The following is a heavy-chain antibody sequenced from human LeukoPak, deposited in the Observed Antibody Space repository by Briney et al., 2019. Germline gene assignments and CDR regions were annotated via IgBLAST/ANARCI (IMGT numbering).Heavy chain of an antibody. CDR3: ARDREASSGWYGY. Sequence: PGGSLRLSCTASGFTFSNFWMGWVRQAPGKGLEWVANIKQDETEKFYLGSVKGRFTISRDNAKNSLSLQMNSLRAEDTAIYYCARDREASSGWYGYWGQGTLVTVSS. J-gene: IGHJ4*02. D-gene: IGHD6-19*01. CDR2: IKQDETEK. V-gene: IGHV3-7*01. CDR1: GFTFSNFW.